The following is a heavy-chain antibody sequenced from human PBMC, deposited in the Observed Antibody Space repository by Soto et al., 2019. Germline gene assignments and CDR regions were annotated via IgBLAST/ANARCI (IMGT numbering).Heavy chain of an antibody. V-gene: IGHV3-23*01. CDR3: AKAYKSGWKDYFDN. D-gene: IGHD6-19*01. J-gene: IGHJ4*02. CDR2: ISGSGGST. Sequence: QLGGSLRLSCAASGFTFSDYAMTWVRQPPGKGLEWVSSISGSGGSTYYADSVKGRFTSSRDNSKETVYLQMNSLRAGDTAVYYCAKAYKSGWKDYFDNWGQGTLVTVSS. CDR1: GFTFSDYA.